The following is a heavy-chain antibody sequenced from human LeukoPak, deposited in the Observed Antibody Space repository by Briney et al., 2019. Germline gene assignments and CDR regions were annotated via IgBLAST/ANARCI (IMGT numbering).Heavy chain of an antibody. CDR2: INHSGST. CDR1: GGSFSGYY. CDR3: ARVDYYYYYMDV. J-gene: IGHJ6*03. Sequence: PSETLSLTCAVYGGSFSGYYWSWIRQPPGKGLEWIGEINHSGSTNYNPSLKSRVTISVDTSKNQFSLKVRSVTAADTAVYYCARVDYYYYYMDVWGKGTTVTVSS. V-gene: IGHV4-34*01.